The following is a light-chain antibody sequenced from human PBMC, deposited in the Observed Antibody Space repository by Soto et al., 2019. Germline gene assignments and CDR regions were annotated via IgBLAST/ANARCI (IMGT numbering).Light chain of an antibody. CDR2: DVS. Sequence: ELVLAQSPGTVSLSPGERATLSCRASQTVSSSYLAWYQQKPGQAPRLLIYDVSNRASGIPARFSGSGSETDFTLTISSLEPEDFAVYYCQQRSDWPLTFGQGTRLEIK. J-gene: IGKJ5*01. CDR1: QTVSSSY. CDR3: QQRSDWPLT. V-gene: IGKV3D-20*02.